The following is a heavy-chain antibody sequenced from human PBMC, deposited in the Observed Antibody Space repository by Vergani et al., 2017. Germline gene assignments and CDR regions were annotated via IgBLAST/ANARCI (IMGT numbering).Heavy chain of an antibody. V-gene: IGHV4-39*01. CDR2: MDYSGST. D-gene: IGHD2-15*01. Sequence: QVQLQESGPGLVKPSETLSLTCTVSGDSVISTDYHWGWIRQPPGKGLEWIGSMDYSGSTSYNPSLESRISIPFETPKNQFSLWLTSVTAADTAVYYCASKRGACRAAYCHSYDFWGPGTLVGVSS. CDR3: ASKRGACRAAYCHSYDF. CDR1: GDSVISTDYH. J-gene: IGHJ4*02.